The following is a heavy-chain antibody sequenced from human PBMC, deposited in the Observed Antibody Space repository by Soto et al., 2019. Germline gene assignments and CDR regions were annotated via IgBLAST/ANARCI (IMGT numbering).Heavy chain of an antibody. CDR1: GGSISSGGYS. V-gene: IGHV4-30-2*01. D-gene: IGHD3-22*01. Sequence: QLQLQESGSGLVKPSQTLSLTCAVSGGSISSGGYSWSWIRQPPGKGLEWIGYIYHSGSTYYNPSLQSRVTISVDRSKNQFSLKLSSVTAADTAVYYCASYYDSSGYYFGYWGQGTLVTVSS. J-gene: IGHJ4*02. CDR3: ASYYDSSGYYFGY. CDR2: IYHSGST.